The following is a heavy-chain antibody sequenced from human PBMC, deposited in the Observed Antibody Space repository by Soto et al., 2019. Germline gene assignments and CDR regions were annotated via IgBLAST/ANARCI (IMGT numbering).Heavy chain of an antibody. V-gene: IGHV4-59*01. CDR1: GGSISSYY. Sequence: NPSETLSLTCTVSGGSISSYYWSWIRQPPGKGLEWIGYIYYSGSTNYNPSLKSRVTISVDTSKNQFSLKLSSVTAADTAVYYCARDGLQQLDPAYGGHYYYGMDVWGQGTTVTVSS. J-gene: IGHJ6*02. CDR2: IYYSGST. D-gene: IGHD6-13*01. CDR3: ARDGLQQLDPAYGGHYYYGMDV.